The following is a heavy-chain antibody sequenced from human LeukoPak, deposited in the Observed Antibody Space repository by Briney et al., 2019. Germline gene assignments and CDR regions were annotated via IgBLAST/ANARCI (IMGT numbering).Heavy chain of an antibody. V-gene: IGHV4-59*01. CDR2: IYYSGST. D-gene: IGHD1-26*01. CDR3: ARGRWELPY. J-gene: IGHJ4*02. CDR1: GGSISNYC. Sequence: ASETLSLTCTVSGGSISNYCWSWIRQTPEKGLEWIGYIYYSGSTNYNPSLKSRVTISVDTSKNQFSLKLTSVTAADTALYYCARGRWELPYWGRGTLVTVSS.